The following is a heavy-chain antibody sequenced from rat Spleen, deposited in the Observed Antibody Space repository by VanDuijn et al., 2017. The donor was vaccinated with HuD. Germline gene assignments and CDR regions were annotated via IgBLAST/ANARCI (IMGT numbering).Heavy chain of an antibody. Sequence: EVQLVESGGGLVQPGRSMKLSCAASGFTFSNYDMAWVRQAPTKGLEWVATISTSGSRTYYPDSVKGRFTISRDNAKSSLYLQMNSLKSEDTATYYCARLGDTHYGYNPLDAWGQGASVTVSS. CDR2: ISTSGSRT. V-gene: IGHV5-25*01. D-gene: IGHD1-9*01. CDR3: ARLGDTHYGYNPLDA. J-gene: IGHJ4*01. CDR1: GFTFSNYD.